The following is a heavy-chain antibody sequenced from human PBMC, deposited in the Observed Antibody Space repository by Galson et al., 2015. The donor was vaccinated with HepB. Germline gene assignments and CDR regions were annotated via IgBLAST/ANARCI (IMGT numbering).Heavy chain of an antibody. J-gene: IGHJ6*02. Sequence: SVKVSCKASGGTFSSYSINWVRQAPGQGLEWMGRIIPIVGAANYAQKFQGRVTITADKSASTVYMELRSLRSEDTAVYYCARSGGYCSSTSCHDSYYGMDVWGQGTTVTVSS. CDR2: IIPIVGAA. CDR1: GGTFSSYS. D-gene: IGHD2-2*01. V-gene: IGHV1-69*08. CDR3: ARSGGYCSSTSCHDSYYGMDV.